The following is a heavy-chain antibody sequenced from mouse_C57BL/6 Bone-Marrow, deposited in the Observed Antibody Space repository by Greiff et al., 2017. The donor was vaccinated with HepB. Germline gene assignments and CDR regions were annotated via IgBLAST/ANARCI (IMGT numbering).Heavy chain of an antibody. CDR2: IYPRSGNT. V-gene: IGHV1-81*01. CDR3: ARGVTAVVARYALDY. CDR1: GYTFTSYG. Sequence: QVQLKQSGAELARPGASVKLSCKASGYTFTSYGISWVKQSTGQGLEWIGEIYPRSGNTYYNEKFKGKATLTADKSSSTAYMELRSLTSEDSAVYFCARGVTAVVARYALDYWGQGTSVTGTS. D-gene: IGHD1-1*01. J-gene: IGHJ4*01.